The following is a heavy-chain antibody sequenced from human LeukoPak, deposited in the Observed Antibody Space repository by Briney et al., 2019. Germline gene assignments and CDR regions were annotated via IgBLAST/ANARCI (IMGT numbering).Heavy chain of an antibody. CDR3: ARADPVAY. J-gene: IGHJ4*02. CDR1: GYIFTGSF. CDR2: INSHTGGT. Sequence: ASVKVSCKASGYIFTGSFIHWVRQAPGQGLEWMGWINSHTGGTKLAQKFQGRVTMTRDTSISTAYMELSSLRSDETAVYYCARADPVAYWGQGSHVTVSS. V-gene: IGHV1-2*02.